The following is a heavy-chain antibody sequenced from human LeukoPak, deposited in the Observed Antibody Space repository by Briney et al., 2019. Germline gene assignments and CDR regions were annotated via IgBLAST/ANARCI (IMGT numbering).Heavy chain of an antibody. CDR2: IDPKSGDT. V-gene: IGHV1-2*02. CDR3: ARGLYCSSARCFAAQRPPY. D-gene: IGHD2-2*01. CDR1: GYTFTSYG. Sequence: ASVKVSCKASGYTFTSYGISWVRQAPGQGLEWMGWIDPKSGDTNYSQKFQGRVAMTRDTSITTAYMELSWLKSDDTAVYYCARGLYCSSARCFAAQRPPYWGQGTLVTVSS. J-gene: IGHJ4*02.